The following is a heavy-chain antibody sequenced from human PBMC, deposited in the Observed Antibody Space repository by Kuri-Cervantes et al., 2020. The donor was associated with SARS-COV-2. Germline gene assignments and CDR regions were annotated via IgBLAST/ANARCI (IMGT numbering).Heavy chain of an antibody. D-gene: IGHD4-23*01. CDR1: GFTFSSYG. J-gene: IGHJ4*02. Sequence: GESLKISCAASGFTFSSYGMHWVRQAPGKGLEWVAVIWYGGSNKYYADSVKGRFTISRDNSKNTLYLQMNSLRAEDTAVYYCAREIWGGNLIDYWGQGTLVTVSS. V-gene: IGHV3-33*08. CDR2: IWYGGSNK. CDR3: AREIWGGNLIDY.